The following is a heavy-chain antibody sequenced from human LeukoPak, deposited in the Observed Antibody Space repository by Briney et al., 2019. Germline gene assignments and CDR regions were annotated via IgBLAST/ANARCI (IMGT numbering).Heavy chain of an antibody. Sequence: GGSLRLSCAASGFTFSSYGIHWVRQAPGKGLEWVTFIQYDGSNKYADSVKGRFTISRDNSKNVLYLQMNSLRAEDTALYYCAKGSSRLGTSSFEYWGQGTLVTVSS. CDR1: GFTFSSYG. D-gene: IGHD3-9*01. J-gene: IGHJ4*02. CDR3: AKGSSRLGTSSFEY. V-gene: IGHV3-30*02. CDR2: IQYDGSNK.